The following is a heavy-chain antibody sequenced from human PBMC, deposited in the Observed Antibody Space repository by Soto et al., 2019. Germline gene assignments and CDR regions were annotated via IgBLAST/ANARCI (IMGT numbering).Heavy chain of an antibody. V-gene: IGHV3-21*01. CDR3: ARDFRRVQAYAFDL. Sequence: VQLVEPGGGLVKAGGSLRLSCAASGFTFNDYSMNWVRQAPGKGLEWVSSISRINYIYYEDSVRSRFTISRADAQNSLYLQMDSLRDEDTAVYYCARDFRRVQAYAFDLWGRGTMVTVSS. J-gene: IGHJ3*01. D-gene: IGHD3-10*01. CDR2: ISRINYI. CDR1: GFTFNDYS.